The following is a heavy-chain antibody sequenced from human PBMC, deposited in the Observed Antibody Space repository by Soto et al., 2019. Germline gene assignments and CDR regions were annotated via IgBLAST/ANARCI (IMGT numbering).Heavy chain of an antibody. Sequence: GASVKVSCKASGGTFSSYTISWVRQAPGQGLEWMGRIIPILGIANYAQKFQGRVTITADKSTSTAYMELSSLRSEDTAVYYCARSYCSGGSCSGGDDAFDIWGQGTMVT. D-gene: IGHD2-15*01. V-gene: IGHV1-69*02. CDR2: IIPILGIA. J-gene: IGHJ3*02. CDR1: GGTFSSYT. CDR3: ARSYCSGGSCSGGDDAFDI.